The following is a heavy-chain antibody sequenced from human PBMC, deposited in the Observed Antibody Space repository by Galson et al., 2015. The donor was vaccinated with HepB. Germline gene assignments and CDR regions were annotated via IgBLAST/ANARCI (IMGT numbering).Heavy chain of an antibody. Sequence: SLRLSCAASGFTFSNAWMSWVRQAPGKGLEWVGRIKSKTDGGTTDYAAPVKGRFTISRDDSKNTLYLQMNSLKTEDTAVYYCTTSDVVAVTAIHAFDIWGQGTMVTVSS. D-gene: IGHD2-21*02. CDR2: IKSKTDGGTT. V-gene: IGHV3-15*01. CDR3: TTSDVVAVTAIHAFDI. CDR1: GFTFSNAW. J-gene: IGHJ3*02.